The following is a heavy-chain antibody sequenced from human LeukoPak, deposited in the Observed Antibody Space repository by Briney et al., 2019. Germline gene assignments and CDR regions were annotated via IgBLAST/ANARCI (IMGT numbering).Heavy chain of an antibody. CDR3: ARGLGYCSSTSCYNDAFDI. CDR1: GGSISNYY. V-gene: IGHV4-59*01. CDR2: IYYSGST. D-gene: IGHD2-2*01. Sequence: PSETLSLTCTVSGGSISNYYWTWIRQPPGKGLEWIGYIYYSGSTNYNPSLKSRVTISVDTSKNQFSLKLSSVTAADTAVYYCARGLGYCSSTSCYNDAFDIWGQGTMVTVSS. J-gene: IGHJ3*02.